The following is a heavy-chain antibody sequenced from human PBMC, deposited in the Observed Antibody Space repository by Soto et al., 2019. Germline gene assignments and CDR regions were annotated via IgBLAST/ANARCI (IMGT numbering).Heavy chain of an antibody. Sequence: PGASLKISCKGSGYSFTSYCISWVRRMPGKGLEWMGRIDPSDSYTNYSPSFQGHVTISPDKSISTAYLQWSSLKASNTAMYDPARDDGYNGNWCGRWGQGTMVTVSS. CDR1: GYSFTSYC. V-gene: IGHV5-10-1*01. CDR2: IDPSDSYT. D-gene: IGHD2-21*01. CDR3: ARDDGYNGNWCGR. J-gene: IGHJ5*02.